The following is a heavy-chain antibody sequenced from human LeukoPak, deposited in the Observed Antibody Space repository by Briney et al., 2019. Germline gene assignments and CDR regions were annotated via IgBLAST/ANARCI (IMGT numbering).Heavy chain of an antibody. D-gene: IGHD6-6*01. Sequence: SETLSLTCTVSGGSISSNSYYWGWLRQRPGQGLVWIGSIYYSGSTYYNPSVKSRVTISVDTSKNQFSLKMGSVTAADTAVYYCARGSRSSIVAKPFDYWGQGTLVTVSS. V-gene: IGHV4-39*07. J-gene: IGHJ4*02. CDR3: ARGSRSSIVAKPFDY. CDR2: IYYSGST. CDR1: GGSISSNSYY.